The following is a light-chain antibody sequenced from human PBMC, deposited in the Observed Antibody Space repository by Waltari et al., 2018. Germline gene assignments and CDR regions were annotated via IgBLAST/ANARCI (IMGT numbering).Light chain of an antibody. Sequence: QSALTQPASVSGSPGQSITISCTGTNSDFGRFKSVSWSQQLPGTAPKLILFDVSNRPSGVSNRFSGSKSASTASLTISGLQAEDEATYYCMSYTSASTYVLFGGGTNLTVL. CDR1: NSDFGRFKS. V-gene: IGLV2-14*03. CDR2: DVS. CDR3: MSYTSASTYVL. J-gene: IGLJ2*01.